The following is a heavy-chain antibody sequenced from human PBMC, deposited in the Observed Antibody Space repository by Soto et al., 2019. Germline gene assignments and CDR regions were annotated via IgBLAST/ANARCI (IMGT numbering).Heavy chain of an antibody. CDR2: INHSGST. V-gene: IGHV4-34*01. Sequence: TLSLTCAVYGGSFSGYYWSWIRQPPGKGLEWIGEINHSGSTNYNPSLKSRVTISVDKSKNQFSLKLSSVTAADTAVYYCARGDQLPSNAFDIWGQGTMVTVSS. CDR3: ARGDQLPSNAFDI. CDR1: GGSFSGYY. J-gene: IGHJ3*02. D-gene: IGHD2-2*01.